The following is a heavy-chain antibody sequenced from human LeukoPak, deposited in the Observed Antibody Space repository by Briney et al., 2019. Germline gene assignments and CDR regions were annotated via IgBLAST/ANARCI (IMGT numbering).Heavy chain of an antibody. CDR3: ARGSVYYYDSSGFDY. Sequence: SDTLSLTCALYGGSFSGYYWSWIRQPPGKGLEWIWEINHSGSTNYNPSLKSRVTISVDTSKNQFSLKLSSVTAADTAVYYCARGSVYYYDSSGFDYWGRGTLVTVSS. D-gene: IGHD3-22*01. J-gene: IGHJ4*02. CDR1: GGSFSGYY. CDR2: INHSGST. V-gene: IGHV4-34*01.